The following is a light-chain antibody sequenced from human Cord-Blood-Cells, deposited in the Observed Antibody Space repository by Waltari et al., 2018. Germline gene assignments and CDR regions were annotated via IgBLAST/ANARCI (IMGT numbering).Light chain of an antibody. CDR3: QQYNNWPPN. J-gene: IGKJ4*01. CDR2: GAS. V-gene: IGKV3-15*01. CDR1: QSVSSN. Sequence: EIVMTQSPATLSVSPGERATLPCRPSQSVSSNLAWYQRKPGQAPRLLIYGASTRATGIPARFSGSGSGTEFTLTISSLQSEDFAVYYCQQYNNWPPNFGGGTKVEIK.